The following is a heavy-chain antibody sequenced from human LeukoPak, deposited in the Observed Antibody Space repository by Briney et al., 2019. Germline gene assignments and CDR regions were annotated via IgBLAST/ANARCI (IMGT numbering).Heavy chain of an antibody. J-gene: IGHJ4*02. CDR3: ASGSYGKSVHFDY. Sequence: SETLSLTCAVYGGSFGGYYWSWIRPPPGKGLEWMGEINHSGSTNYNPSLKSRVTISVDTSKNQFSLKLSSVTAADTAVYYCASGSYGKSVHFDYWGQGTLVTVSS. D-gene: IGHD5-18*01. CDR2: INHSGST. V-gene: IGHV4-34*01. CDR1: GGSFGGYY.